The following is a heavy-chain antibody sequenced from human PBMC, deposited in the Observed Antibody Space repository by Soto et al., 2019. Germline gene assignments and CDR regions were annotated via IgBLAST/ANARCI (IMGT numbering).Heavy chain of an antibody. CDR2: ISGSGGST. J-gene: IGHJ4*02. CDR1: GFTFGSFA. Sequence: PGGSLRLSCAASGFTFGSFAMSWVRQAPGKGLEWVSGISGSGGSTDYADSVKGRFTISRDNSKNTLYLQMSRLRAEDTAVYYCAKRRTNFDYWGQGTLVTVSS. V-gene: IGHV3-23*01. CDR3: AKRRTNFDY.